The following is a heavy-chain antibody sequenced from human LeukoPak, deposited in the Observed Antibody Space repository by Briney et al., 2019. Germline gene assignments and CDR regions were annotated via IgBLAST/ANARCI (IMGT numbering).Heavy chain of an antibody. CDR2: IYYSGST. V-gene: IGHV4-59*01. CDR1: GGSISRYY. D-gene: IGHD3-22*01. Sequence: KPSETLSLTCTVSGGSISRYYWSWIRQPPGKGLEWIGYIYYSGSTNYNPSLKSRVTISLDTSKNQFSLKLSSVTAADTAVYYCARVYYDSSGYYFAFDIWGQGTMVTVSS. CDR3: ARVYYDSSGYYFAFDI. J-gene: IGHJ3*02.